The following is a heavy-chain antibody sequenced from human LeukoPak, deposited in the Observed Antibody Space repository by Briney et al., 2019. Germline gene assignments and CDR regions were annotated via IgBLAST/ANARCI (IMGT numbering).Heavy chain of an antibody. Sequence: ASVKVSCKASGYTFTSHDINWVRQATGQGLEWMGWMNPNSGNTGYAQKFQGRVTMTRNTSISTAYMELSSLRSEDTAVYYCARGLLWFGESFGNYWGQGTLVTVSS. J-gene: IGHJ4*02. D-gene: IGHD3-10*01. CDR2: MNPNSGNT. CDR1: GYTFTSHD. CDR3: ARGLLWFGESFGNY. V-gene: IGHV1-8*01.